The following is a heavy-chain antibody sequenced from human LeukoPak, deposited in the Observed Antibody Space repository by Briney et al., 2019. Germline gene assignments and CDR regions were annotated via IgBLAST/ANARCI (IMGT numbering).Heavy chain of an antibody. CDR1: GFTFSSYE. Sequence: GGSLRLSCAASGFTFSSYEMNWVRQAPGKGLEWVSYISSSGSTIYYADSVKGRFTISRDNAKNSLYLQMNSLRAEDTAVYYCARVHGGSFDQYFDYWGQGTLVTVSS. CDR3: ARVHGGSFDQYFDY. V-gene: IGHV3-48*03. J-gene: IGHJ4*02. D-gene: IGHD1-26*01. CDR2: ISSSGSTI.